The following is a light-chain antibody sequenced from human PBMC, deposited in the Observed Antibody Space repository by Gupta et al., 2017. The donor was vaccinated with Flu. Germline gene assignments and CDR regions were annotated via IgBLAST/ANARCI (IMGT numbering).Light chain of an antibody. Sequence: DIQVTQSPSSLSASVGDRVTISCRASQSISNYLNWYQQKLGKAPKLLIYAASTLQTGVPSRFSGSGSGTDFTLTITSLQPEDFATYYCQQSYSTPFAFGPGTKVDLK. CDR1: QSISNY. V-gene: IGKV1-39*01. CDR3: QQSYSTPFA. CDR2: AAS. J-gene: IGKJ3*01.